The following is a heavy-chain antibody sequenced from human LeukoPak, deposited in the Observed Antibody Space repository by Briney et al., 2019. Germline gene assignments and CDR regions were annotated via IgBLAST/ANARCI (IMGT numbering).Heavy chain of an antibody. Sequence: GGSLRLSCAASGFTFSSYWMSWVRQAPGKGLEWVANIKQDGSEKYYVDSVKGRFTISRDNAKNSLYLQMNSLSAEDMAVYYCARDNRHIVVVPAAISPYYYYYMYVWGKGTTVTVSS. CDR1: GFTFSSYW. D-gene: IGHD2-2*01. CDR2: IKQDGSEK. V-gene: IGHV3-7*01. CDR3: ARDNRHIVVVPAAISPYYYYYMYV. J-gene: IGHJ6*03.